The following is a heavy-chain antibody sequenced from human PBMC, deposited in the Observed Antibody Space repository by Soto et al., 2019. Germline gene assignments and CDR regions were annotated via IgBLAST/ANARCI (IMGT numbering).Heavy chain of an antibody. CDR3: AREGMGFSNWFDP. D-gene: IGHD2-8*01. Sequence: VQLVESGGGVVQPGRSLRLSCAASGFTFSGYGMHWLRQAPGKGLEWVSRMNTDGSDTYYADSVKGRFTISRDNARNTVYLQMNSLRVEDTAVYYCAREGMGFSNWFDPRGQGTLVSVSS. CDR2: MNTDGSDT. V-gene: IGHV3-74*01. J-gene: IGHJ5*02. CDR1: GFTFSGYG.